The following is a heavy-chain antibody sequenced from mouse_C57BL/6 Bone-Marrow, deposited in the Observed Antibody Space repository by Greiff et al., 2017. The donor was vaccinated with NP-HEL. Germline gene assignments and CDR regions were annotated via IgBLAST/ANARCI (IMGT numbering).Heavy chain of an antibody. Sequence: VQLQQPGAELVMPGASVKLSCKASGYTFTSYWMHWVKQRPGQGLEWIGEIDPSDSYTNYNQKFKGKSTLTVDKSSSTAYMQLSSLTSEDSAVYYFARSNYYGSSIDYWGQGTTLTVSS. CDR1: GYTFTSYW. CDR2: IDPSDSYT. J-gene: IGHJ2*01. CDR3: ARSNYYGSSIDY. D-gene: IGHD1-1*01. V-gene: IGHV1-69*01.